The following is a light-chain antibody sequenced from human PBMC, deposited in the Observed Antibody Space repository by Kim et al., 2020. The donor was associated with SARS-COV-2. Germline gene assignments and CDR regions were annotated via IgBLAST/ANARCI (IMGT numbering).Light chain of an antibody. CDR3: QQYYSYPRT. Sequence: AIRITQSPSSLSASTGDRVTITCRASQGISSYLAWYQQKPGKAPKLLIYAASTLQSGVPSRFSDSGSGTDFTLTISCLQSEDFATYYCQQYYSYPRTFGPGTKVDIK. CDR2: AAS. V-gene: IGKV1-8*01. J-gene: IGKJ3*01. CDR1: QGISSY.